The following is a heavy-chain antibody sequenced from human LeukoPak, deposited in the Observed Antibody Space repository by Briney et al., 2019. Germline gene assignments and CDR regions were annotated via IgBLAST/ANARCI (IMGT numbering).Heavy chain of an antibody. CDR2: ISTGGSP. Sequence: PGGSLRLSCAASGLTVSNNYMTWVRQAPGKGLEWVSLISTGGSPYYTDSVKGRFTISRDNSKNTLFLQMNSLRAEDTAVYYCVRGFRGYSFEYWGQGTLVTVSS. CDR3: VRGFRGYSFEY. V-gene: IGHV3-53*01. CDR1: GLTVSNNY. J-gene: IGHJ4*02.